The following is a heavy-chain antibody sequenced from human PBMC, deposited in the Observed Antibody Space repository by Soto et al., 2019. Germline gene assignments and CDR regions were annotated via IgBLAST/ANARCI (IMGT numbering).Heavy chain of an antibody. V-gene: IGHV3-9*01. CDR1: GFTFDDYA. J-gene: IGHJ6*02. Sequence: LRLSCAASGFTFDDYAMHWVRQAPGKGLEWVSGISWNSGSIGYADSVKGRFTISRDNAKNSLYLQMNSLRAEDTALYYCAKDRLARPNYYYYGMDVWGQGTTVTVS. D-gene: IGHD3-3*02. CDR3: AKDRLARPNYYYYGMDV. CDR2: ISWNSGSI.